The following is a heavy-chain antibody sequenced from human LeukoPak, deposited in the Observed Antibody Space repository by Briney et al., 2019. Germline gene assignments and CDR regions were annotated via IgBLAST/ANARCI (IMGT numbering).Heavy chain of an antibody. CDR1: GFTLNSYR. D-gene: IGHD3-10*01. CDR2: INSDGSST. CDR3: AREGQQPRGVRWFDP. Sequence: PGGSLRLSCAASGFTLNSYRMHWVRQAPGKGLVWVSRINSDGSSTSYADSVKGRFTISRDNAKNTLYLQKNSLRAEDTAVYYCAREGQQPRGVRWFDPWGQGTLVTVSS. J-gene: IGHJ5*02. V-gene: IGHV3-74*01.